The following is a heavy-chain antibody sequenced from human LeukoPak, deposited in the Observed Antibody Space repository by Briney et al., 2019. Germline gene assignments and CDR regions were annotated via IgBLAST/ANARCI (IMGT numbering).Heavy chain of an antibody. Sequence: GGSLRLSCAASGFDFDAYAMHWVRQAPGKGLEWVAHILNDGGSTSYADSVKGRFTISRDNAKNTLSLQMSSLRAEDTAVYYCVRHNYGYDYWGQGTPVTVSS. CDR3: VRHNYGYDY. J-gene: IGHJ4*02. CDR1: GFDFDAYA. CDR2: ILNDGGST. D-gene: IGHD5-18*01. V-gene: IGHV3-74*01.